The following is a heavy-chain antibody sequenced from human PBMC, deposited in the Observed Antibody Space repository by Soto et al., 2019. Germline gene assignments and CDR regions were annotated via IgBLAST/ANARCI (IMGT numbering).Heavy chain of an antibody. CDR2: IWYDGSNK. V-gene: IGHV3-33*01. J-gene: IGHJ4*02. D-gene: IGHD2-15*01. CDR3: ARLGYCSGGSCYEDY. CDR1: GFTFSSYG. Sequence: PGGSLRLSCAASGFTFSSYGMHWVRQAPGKGLEWVAVIWYDGSNKYYADSVKGRFTISRDNSKNTLYLQMNSLRAEDTAVYYCARLGYCSGGSCYEDYWGQGTLVTVSS.